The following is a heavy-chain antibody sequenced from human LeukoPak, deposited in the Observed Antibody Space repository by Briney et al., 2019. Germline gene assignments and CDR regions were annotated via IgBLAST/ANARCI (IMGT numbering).Heavy chain of an antibody. CDR1: GGSISSYY. V-gene: IGHV4-59*01. Sequence: SETLSLTCTVSGGSISSYYWSWIRQPPGKGLEWIGYIYYSGSTNYNPSLKSRVTLSVDTSKNQFSLKLSSVTAADTAVYYCARGGYSYGYDYWGQGTLVTVSS. J-gene: IGHJ4*02. CDR2: IYYSGST. CDR3: ARGGYSYGYDY. D-gene: IGHD5-18*01.